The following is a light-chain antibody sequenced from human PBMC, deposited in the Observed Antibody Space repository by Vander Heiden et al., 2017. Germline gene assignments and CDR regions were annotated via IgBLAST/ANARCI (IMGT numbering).Light chain of an antibody. V-gene: IGKV4-1*01. Sequence: DIVISQSPDSLAVSLGERATINCKSSQSVLYSSNNKNYLAWYQQKPGQPPKLLIYWASTRESGVPDRCSGSGSGTDFTLTISSLQSEDVAVYYCQQYYSTRTFGQGTKVEIK. CDR3: QQYYSTRT. J-gene: IGKJ1*01. CDR2: WAS. CDR1: QSVLYSSNNKNY.